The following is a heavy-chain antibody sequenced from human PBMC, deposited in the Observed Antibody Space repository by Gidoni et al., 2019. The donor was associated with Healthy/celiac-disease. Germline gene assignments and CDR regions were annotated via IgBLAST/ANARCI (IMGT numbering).Heavy chain of an antibody. Sequence: QLQLQESGPGLVKPSETLSLTCTVSGGSISSSSYYWGWIRQPPGKGLEWIGSIYYSGSTYYNPSLKSRVTISVDTSKNQFSLKLSSVTAADTAVYYCARHFIPPGEVVTALDYWGQGTLVTVSS. V-gene: IGHV4-39*01. CDR2: IYYSGST. J-gene: IGHJ4*02. CDR1: GGSISSSSYY. D-gene: IGHD2-21*02. CDR3: ARHFIPPGEVVTALDY.